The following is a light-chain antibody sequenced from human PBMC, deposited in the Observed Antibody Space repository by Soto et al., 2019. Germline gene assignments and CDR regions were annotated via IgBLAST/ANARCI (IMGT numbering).Light chain of an antibody. Sequence: SYELTQPPSVSVAPGKTARITCGGNNIGSRSVHWYQQKPGQAPVLVIYYDSDRTAGIPERFSGSSSGNTATLTITRVEAGDEDDYYCQVWDSSDQVVFGGGTKLTVL. CDR3: QVWDSSDQVV. CDR2: YDS. CDR1: NIGSRS. V-gene: IGLV3-21*04. J-gene: IGLJ2*01.